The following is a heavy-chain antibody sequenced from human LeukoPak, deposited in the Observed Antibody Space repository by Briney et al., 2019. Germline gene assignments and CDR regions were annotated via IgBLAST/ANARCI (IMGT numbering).Heavy chain of an antibody. CDR3: ARDAVVVPAAHFDY. J-gene: IGHJ4*02. CDR1: GFTFGDYY. Sequence: GGSLRLSCAASGFTFGDYYMSWIRQAPGKGLEWVSYISSSGSTIYYADSVKGRFTISRDNAKNSLYLQMNSLRAEDTAVYYCARDAVVVPAAHFDYWGQGTLVTVSS. CDR2: ISSSGSTI. D-gene: IGHD2-2*01. V-gene: IGHV3-11*01.